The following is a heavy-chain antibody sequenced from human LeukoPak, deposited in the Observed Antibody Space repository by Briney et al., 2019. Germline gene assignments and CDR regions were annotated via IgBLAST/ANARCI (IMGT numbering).Heavy chain of an antibody. J-gene: IGHJ4*02. V-gene: IGHV1-2*02. CDR3: ARLLRYCSSTSCLYFDY. D-gene: IGHD2-2*01. CDR2: ISPNSGGT. Sequence: GASVKVSCKASGYTFTGYYMHWVRQAPGQGLEWMGWISPNSGGTNYAQKFQGRVTMTRDTSISTAYMELSRLRSDDTAVYYCARLLRYCSSTSCLYFDYWGQGTLVTVSS. CDR1: GYTFTGYY.